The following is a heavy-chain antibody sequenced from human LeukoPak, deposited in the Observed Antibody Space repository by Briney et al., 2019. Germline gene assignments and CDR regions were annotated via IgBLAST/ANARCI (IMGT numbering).Heavy chain of an antibody. J-gene: IGHJ4*02. CDR3: AKDVRPAQNYFDY. CDR1: GFTFSSYA. CDR2: ISGSGGST. Sequence: GGSLRLSCAASGFTFSSYAMSWVRQAPGKGLEWVSAISGSGGSTYYADSVKGRFTFSRYNSKNTLYLQMNSLRAEDTAVYYCAKDVRPAQNYFDYWGQGTLVTVSS. V-gene: IGHV3-23*01.